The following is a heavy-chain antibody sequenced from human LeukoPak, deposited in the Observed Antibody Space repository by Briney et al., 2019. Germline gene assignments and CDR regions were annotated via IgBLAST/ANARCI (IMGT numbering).Heavy chain of an antibody. V-gene: IGHV3-23*01. CDR2: ISSGGGST. J-gene: IGHJ4*02. D-gene: IGHD2-15*01. CDR3: AKMTDDIVVVILDY. CDR1: GLSFSTYA. Sequence: GGSLRLSCAASGLSFSTYAMSWVRQAPGKGLELVSAISSGGGSTYYAASVKGRFTISRDNSKNTLNLQMNSLRAEDTALYYCAKMTDDIVVVILDYWGQGTLVTVSS.